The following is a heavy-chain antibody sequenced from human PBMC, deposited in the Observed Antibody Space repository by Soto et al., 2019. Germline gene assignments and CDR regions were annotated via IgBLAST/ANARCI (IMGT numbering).Heavy chain of an antibody. CDR3: AKDPSTGSADY. J-gene: IGHJ4*02. Sequence: GVLRLSCAPSGFTFSDYAMSWVRQAPGKGLEWVSTISGGGFDTHYADSVKGRFTISRDNVKDTLYIQMNSLRVEDTAVYYCAKDPSTGSADYWGQGTLVTVSS. V-gene: IGHV3-23*01. CDR2: ISGGGFDT. CDR1: GFTFSDYA. D-gene: IGHD3-9*01.